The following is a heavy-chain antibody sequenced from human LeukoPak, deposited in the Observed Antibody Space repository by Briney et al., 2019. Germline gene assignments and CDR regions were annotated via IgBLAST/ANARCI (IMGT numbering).Heavy chain of an antibody. D-gene: IGHD2-15*01. CDR3: ARDTDCSGGSCYSEGWFDP. V-gene: IGHV1-18*01. Sequence: ASVTVSCKASGYTFTSYGISWVRQAPGQGLEWMGGISAYNGNTNYAQKLQGRVTMTTDTSTSTAYMELRSLRSDDTAVYYCARDTDCSGGSCYSEGWFDPWGQGTLVTVSS. J-gene: IGHJ5*02. CDR2: ISAYNGNT. CDR1: GYTFTSYG.